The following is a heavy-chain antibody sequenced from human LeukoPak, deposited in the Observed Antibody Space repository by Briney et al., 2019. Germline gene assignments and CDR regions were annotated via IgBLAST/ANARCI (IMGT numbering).Heavy chain of an antibody. J-gene: IGHJ4*02. CDR2: INSDGSST. CDR1: GFTFSSYW. CDR3: ARAATVTTWMVPYYFDY. Sequence: PGGSLRLSCAASGFTFSSYWMHWVRQAPGKGLVWVSRINSDGSSTSYADSVKGRFTISRDNAKNTLYLQMNSLRAEDTAVYYCARAATVTTWMVPYYFDYWGQGTLVTVSS. V-gene: IGHV3-74*01. D-gene: IGHD4-17*01.